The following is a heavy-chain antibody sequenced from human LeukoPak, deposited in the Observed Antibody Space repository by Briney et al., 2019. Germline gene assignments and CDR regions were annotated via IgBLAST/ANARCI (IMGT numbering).Heavy chain of an antibody. J-gene: IGHJ4*02. D-gene: IGHD4-17*01. CDR3: ARAGYGDSDFDY. V-gene: IGHV4-34*01. Sequence: SETLSLTCAVYGGSFSGYYWSWIRRPPGKGLEWIGEINHRGNTYYNPSLKSRVTISVDTSKNQFSLKLNSVTAADTAVYYCARAGYGDSDFDYWGQGTLVTVSS. CDR1: GGSFSGYY. CDR2: INHRGNT.